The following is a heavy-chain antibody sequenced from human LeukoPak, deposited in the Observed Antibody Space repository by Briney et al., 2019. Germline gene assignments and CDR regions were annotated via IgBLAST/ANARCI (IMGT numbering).Heavy chain of an antibody. CDR3: AKWYPGNMDV. D-gene: IGHD2-2*01. CDR2: IHTSATTI. V-gene: IGHV3-48*03. Sequence: SGGSLRLSCAASGFTFNRYEMIWVRQAPGKGLEWVPYIHTSATTIYYADSVKGRFSISRDNAKSSLYLQMNSLRAEDTAVYYCAKWYPGNMDVWGKGTTVTVSS. J-gene: IGHJ6*04. CDR1: GFTFNRYE.